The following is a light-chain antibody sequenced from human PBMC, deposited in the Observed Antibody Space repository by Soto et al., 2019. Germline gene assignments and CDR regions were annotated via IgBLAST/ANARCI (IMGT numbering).Light chain of an antibody. J-gene: IGLJ1*01. Sequence: QSALTQPPSVSGSPGQSITISCTGTSSDVGGFNSVSWYQLRPGTAPKLILYDVVDRPSGVSYRFSGSKSGNTASLTISGLQAADEADYFCSSYTSTMTNVFGSGTKVTVL. CDR1: SSDVGGFNS. CDR3: SSYTSTMTNV. V-gene: IGLV2-14*03. CDR2: DVV.